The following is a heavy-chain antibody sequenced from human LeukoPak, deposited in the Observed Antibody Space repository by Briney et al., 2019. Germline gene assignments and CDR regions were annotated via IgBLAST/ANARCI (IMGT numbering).Heavy chain of an antibody. D-gene: IGHD1/OR15-1a*01. V-gene: IGHV3-48*01. CDR2: ISSSSSTI. J-gene: IGHJ4*02. Sequence: GGSLRLSCAASGFTFSSYSMNWVRQAPGKGLEWVSYISSSSSTIYYADSVKGRFTISRGNAKNSLYLQMNSLRAEDTAVYYCARAPNMRKGTKVEHRFDYWGQGTLVTVSS. CDR1: GFTFSSYS. CDR3: ARAPNMRKGTKVEHRFDY.